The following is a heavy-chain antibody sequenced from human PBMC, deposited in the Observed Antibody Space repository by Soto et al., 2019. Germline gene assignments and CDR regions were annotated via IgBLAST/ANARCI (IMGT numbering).Heavy chain of an antibody. CDR1: GFTSSSYA. CDR2: ISYDGSNK. J-gene: IGHJ4*02. Sequence: GGSLRLSCAASGFTSSSYAMHWVRQAPGKGLEWVAVISYDGSNKYYADSVKGRFTISRDNSKNTLYLQMNSLRAEDTAVYYCVTPLVPYYDSSGYSGSRDYWGQGTLVTVSS. D-gene: IGHD3-22*01. CDR3: VTPLVPYYDSSGYSGSRDY. V-gene: IGHV3-30-3*01.